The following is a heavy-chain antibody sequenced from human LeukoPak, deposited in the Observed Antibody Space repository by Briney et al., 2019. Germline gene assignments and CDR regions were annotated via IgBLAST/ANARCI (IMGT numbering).Heavy chain of an antibody. CDR2: ISYDGSNK. CDR3: AKDSSSPFDY. CDR1: GFTLSSYG. V-gene: IGHV3-30*18. Sequence: RSGGSLRLSCAASGFTLSSYGMHWVRQAPGKGLEWVAVISYDGSNKYYADSVKGRFTISRDNSKNTLYLQMNSLRAEDTAVYYCAKDSSSPFDYWGQGTLVTVSS. J-gene: IGHJ4*02.